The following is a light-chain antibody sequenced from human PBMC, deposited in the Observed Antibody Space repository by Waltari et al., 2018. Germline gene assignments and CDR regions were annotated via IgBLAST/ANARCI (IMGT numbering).Light chain of an antibody. CDR2: KAS. CDR3: QQYNTYSS. J-gene: IGKJ2*03. CDR1: QSISNY. V-gene: IGKV1-5*03. Sequence: DIQMTQSPSNLSASVGDTIIITCRASQSISNYLAWYQQKPGKAPKLLIYKASSSGSGVPSRFSGSGSGTEFTLTISSLQPDDFATYYCQQYNTYSSFGQGTKLEIK.